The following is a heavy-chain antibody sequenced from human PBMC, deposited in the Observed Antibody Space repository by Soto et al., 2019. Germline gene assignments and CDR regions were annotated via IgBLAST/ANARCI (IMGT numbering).Heavy chain of an antibody. CDR3: VRVAFGYWGMYN. CDR2: IDGAASST. V-gene: IGHV3-74*01. J-gene: IGHJ4*02. Sequence: EVQLVESGGGLVQPGGSLRLSCTASGFTFSDNWIHWVRQVSGKGLVWVSRIDGAASSTSYADFVEGRFTISRDNAKNTAYLQMNSLRVEDTAIYYCVRVAFGYWGMYNWGQGTLVTVSS. CDR1: GFTFSDNW. D-gene: IGHD3-16*01.